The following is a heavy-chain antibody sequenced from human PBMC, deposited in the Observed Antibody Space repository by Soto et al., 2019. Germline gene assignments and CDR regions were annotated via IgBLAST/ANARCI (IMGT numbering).Heavy chain of an antibody. V-gene: IGHV1-18*04. CDR1: GYNFLSYG. D-gene: IGHD3-3*01. J-gene: IGHJ4*02. CDR2: ISVYNSNA. CDR3: ARGNRSVYYITRPDY. Sequence: QVQLVQSGVEVKKPGASVTVSCKASGYNFLSYGVSWARQAPGQGLEWMGWISVYNSNANYAQQFHGRVTMTSDTSTNTAYLELRGLRSDDTAVYYCARGNRSVYYITRPDYWGQGTLVVVSS.